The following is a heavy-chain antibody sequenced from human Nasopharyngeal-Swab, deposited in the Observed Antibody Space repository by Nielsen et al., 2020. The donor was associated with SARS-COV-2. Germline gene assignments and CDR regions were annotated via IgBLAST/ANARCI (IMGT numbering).Heavy chain of an antibody. CDR3: AKACFTMVRGVSPFDY. CDR2: VSSNGAST. J-gene: IGHJ4*02. D-gene: IGHD3-10*01. CDR1: GFTFSTYA. V-gene: IGHV3-23*01. Sequence: GASMKISCAASGFTFSTYAMSWVRQPPGKGLEWVSLVSSNGASTYYADSVKGRFTISRDNSKNTLYLQMNSLRAEDTAVYYCAKACFTMVRGVSPFDYWGQGTLVTVSS.